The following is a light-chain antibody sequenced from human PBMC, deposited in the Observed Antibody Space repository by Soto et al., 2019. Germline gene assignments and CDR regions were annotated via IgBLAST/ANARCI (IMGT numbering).Light chain of an antibody. CDR3: QQRSDWPST. J-gene: IGKJ4*01. CDR2: DAS. Sequence: EIVLTQSPATLSLSPGERATLSCRASQSVSSYLVWYQQKPGQVPRLLIYDASNRATGIPARFGGSGSGTDFTLTFSGLEPEDSAVYYCQQRSDWPSTFGGGTKVEIK. CDR1: QSVSSY. V-gene: IGKV3-11*01.